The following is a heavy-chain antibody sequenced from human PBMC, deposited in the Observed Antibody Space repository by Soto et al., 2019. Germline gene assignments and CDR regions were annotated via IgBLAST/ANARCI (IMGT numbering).Heavy chain of an antibody. D-gene: IGHD6-19*01. CDR2: IYSGGST. CDR3: ARAQAGSGWPMDL. CDR1: GFTVSSNY. J-gene: IGHJ6*02. V-gene: IGHV3-66*01. Sequence: GGSLRLSCAASGFTVSSNYMSWVRQAPGKGLEWVSVIYSGGSTYYADSVKGRFTISRDNSKNTLYLQMNSLRAEDTAVYYCARAQAGSGWPMDLWGQGTSVTVSS.